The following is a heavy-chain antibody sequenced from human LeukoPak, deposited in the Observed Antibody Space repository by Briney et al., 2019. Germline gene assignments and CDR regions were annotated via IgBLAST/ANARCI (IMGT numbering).Heavy chain of an antibody. V-gene: IGHV4-59*01. CDR3: ARGRISFGNFDY. D-gene: IGHD3-10*01. CDR2: IYYSGST. J-gene: IGHJ4*02. Sequence: SETLSLNCTVSGGSISSYYWSWIRQPAGKGLEWIGYIYYSGSTNYNPSLKSRVTISVDTSKNQFSLKLSSVTAADTAVYYCARGRISFGNFDYWGQGTLVTVSS. CDR1: GGSISSYY.